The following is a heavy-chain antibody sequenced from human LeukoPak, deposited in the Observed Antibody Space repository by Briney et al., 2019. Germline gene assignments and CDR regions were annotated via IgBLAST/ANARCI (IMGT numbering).Heavy chain of an antibody. V-gene: IGHV3-30*03. CDR2: ISYDGSNK. CDR1: GFTFSSYG. Sequence: GSLRLSCAASGFTFSSYGMHWVRQAPGKGLEWVAVISYDGSNKYYADSVKGRFIISRDNARNSLYLQMNSLRVEDTAVYFCAGGNSMDVWGKGTAVTVSS. J-gene: IGHJ6*04. CDR3: AGGNSMDV. D-gene: IGHD1/OR15-1a*01.